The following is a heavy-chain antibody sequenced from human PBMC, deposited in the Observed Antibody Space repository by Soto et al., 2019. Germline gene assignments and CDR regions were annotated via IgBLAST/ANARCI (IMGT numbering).Heavy chain of an antibody. Sequence: QVQLQESGPGLVKPSGTLSLTCAVSGGSISSSNWWTWVRQPPGKGLEWIGEVFHSGSTNYKSYLKSRVSISVDKSNNQISLKLSSVTAADTAVYYCATATVPGSAFDYWGQGTLVTVSS. D-gene: IGHD6-19*01. CDR3: ATATVPGSAFDY. CDR2: VFHSGST. V-gene: IGHV4-4*02. J-gene: IGHJ4*02. CDR1: GGSISSSNW.